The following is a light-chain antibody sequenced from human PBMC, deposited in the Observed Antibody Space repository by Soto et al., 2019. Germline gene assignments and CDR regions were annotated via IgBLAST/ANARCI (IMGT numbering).Light chain of an antibody. CDR1: QDISDN. CDR3: QQYDDLPIT. Sequence: DIQMTQSPSSLSASVGDRVTITCQASQDISDNLNWYQQKLGKAPKVVIYDVSNLEAGVPSRFSGSGSGTHFTFTISSLQPEDVATYYCQQYDDLPITFGQGTRLEIK. V-gene: IGKV1-33*01. J-gene: IGKJ5*01. CDR2: DVS.